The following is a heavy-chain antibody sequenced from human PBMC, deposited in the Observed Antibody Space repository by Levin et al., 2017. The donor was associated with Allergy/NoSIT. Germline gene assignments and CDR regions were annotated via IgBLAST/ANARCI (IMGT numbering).Heavy chain of an antibody. CDR2: IYFTDSDT. J-gene: IGHJ4*02. CDR1: GDSLTNDW. Sequence: PQASVKVSCQASGDSLTNDWIGWVRQMPGKGLEWMGIIYFTDSDTRYSPSFRGQVAISADKSINTAYLHWGSLKAQDTALYFCARKQQQLLLPNLYFDSWGQGTLVTVSS. CDR3: ARKQQQLLLPNLYFDS. V-gene: IGHV5-51*01. D-gene: IGHD6-13*01.